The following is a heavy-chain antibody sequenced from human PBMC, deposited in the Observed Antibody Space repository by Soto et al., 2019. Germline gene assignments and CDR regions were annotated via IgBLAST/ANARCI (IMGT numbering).Heavy chain of an antibody. D-gene: IGHD3-10*01. V-gene: IGHV1-18*01. Sequence: ASVKVSCKASGYTFTSYGISWVRQAPGQGLEWMGWISAYNGNTNYAQKLQGRVTMTTDTSTSTAYMELRSLRSDDTAVYYCARVSPVQGWFGEFSNWFDPWGQGTLVTVSS. CDR3: ARVSPVQGWFGEFSNWFDP. CDR1: GYTFTSYG. CDR2: ISAYNGNT. J-gene: IGHJ5*02.